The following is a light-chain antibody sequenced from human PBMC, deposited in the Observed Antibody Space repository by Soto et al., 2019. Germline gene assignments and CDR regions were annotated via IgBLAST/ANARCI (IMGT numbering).Light chain of an antibody. CDR3: QQSFNTPTWT. V-gene: IGKV1-39*01. CDR1: QSIINF. Sequence: IQMTQSPPSLSASVGDRVTITCRASQSIINFVNWYQHKPGKAPKLLIHSASTLQGGVPSRFSGSGSGTFFALTISGMHAEDYATYFCQQSFNTPTWTFGPGTKVESK. CDR2: SAS. J-gene: IGKJ1*01.